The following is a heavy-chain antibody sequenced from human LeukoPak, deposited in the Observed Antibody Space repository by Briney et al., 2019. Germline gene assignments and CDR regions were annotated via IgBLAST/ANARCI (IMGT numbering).Heavy chain of an antibody. J-gene: IGHJ5*02. CDR1: GFTFSSYW. D-gene: IGHD1-26*01. CDR3: ARVMSGSYDWFDP. CDR2: INTDGSRT. Sequence: GGSLRLSCAASGFTFSSYWVHWVRQAPGKGLVWVSRINTDGSRTNYADSVKGRFTISRDNAENTMYLQMNSLRAEDTAVYYCARVMSGSYDWFDPWGQGTLVTVSS. V-gene: IGHV3-74*01.